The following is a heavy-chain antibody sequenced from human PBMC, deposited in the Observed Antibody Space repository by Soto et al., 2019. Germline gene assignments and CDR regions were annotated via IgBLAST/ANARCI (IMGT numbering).Heavy chain of an antibody. Sequence: GGSLRLSCAASGFTFSSYGMHWVRQAPGKGLEWVAVISCDGSNKYYADSVKGRFTISRDNSKNTLYLQMNSLRAEDTAVYYCAKDRLGYCSGGSCYHIDYWGQGTLVTVSS. J-gene: IGHJ4*02. CDR3: AKDRLGYCSGGSCYHIDY. CDR1: GFTFSSYG. CDR2: ISCDGSNK. D-gene: IGHD2-15*01. V-gene: IGHV3-30*18.